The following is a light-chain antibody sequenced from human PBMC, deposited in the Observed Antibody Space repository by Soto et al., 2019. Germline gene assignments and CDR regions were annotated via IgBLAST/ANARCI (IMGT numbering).Light chain of an antibody. V-gene: IGKV3-15*01. CDR3: QQYNKWTIP. CDR1: QNVNSN. CDR2: GAS. Sequence: SAVTVSVSAGSRATLSCRASQNVNSNLALYQQTPGQAPRLLIYGASTRATGIPVRFSGSGSGTEFTLTISSLQSEDFAVYYCQQYNKWTIPFGQGTRLEMK. J-gene: IGKJ5*01.